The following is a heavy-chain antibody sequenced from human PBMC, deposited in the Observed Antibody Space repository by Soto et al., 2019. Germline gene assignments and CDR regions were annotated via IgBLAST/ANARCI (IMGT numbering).Heavy chain of an antibody. V-gene: IGHV1-3*01. J-gene: IGHJ4*02. D-gene: IGHD2-15*01. CDR2: INAGNGNT. CDR1: GYTFTSYA. CDR3: ERDGLIGRRLPFDS. Sequence: ASVKVSCKASGYTFTSYAMHWVRQAPGQRLEWMGWINAGNGNTKYSQKFQGRVTITRDTSASTAYMELSSLRSEDTAVYYCERDGLIGRRLPFDSWGRESRVTVAS.